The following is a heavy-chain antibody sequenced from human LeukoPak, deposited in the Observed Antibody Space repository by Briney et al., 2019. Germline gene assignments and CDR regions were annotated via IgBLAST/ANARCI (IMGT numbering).Heavy chain of an antibody. J-gene: IGHJ4*02. Sequence: PGGSLRLSCAASGFTFSNYALNWVRQAPGKGLEGVSAMSGNGASTYYADSVKGRFTISRDSSKNILYLQMNSLRAEDTAVYYCARSPRGYSFYFDYWGQGTLVTVSS. CDR1: GFTFSNYA. D-gene: IGHD3-22*01. CDR2: MSGNGAST. V-gene: IGHV3-23*01. CDR3: ARSPRGYSFYFDY.